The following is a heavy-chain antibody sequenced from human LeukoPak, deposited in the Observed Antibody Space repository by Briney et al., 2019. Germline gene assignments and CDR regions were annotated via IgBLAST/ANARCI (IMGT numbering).Heavy chain of an antibody. CDR1: GYTFTSYG. Sequence: GASVKVSCKASGYTFTSYGISWVRQAPGQGLEWMGRIIPIFGTANYAQQFQGRVTITTDESTSTVYMELSSLRSEDTAVYYCARDSPNDSSGYYHDYWGQGTLVTVSS. CDR3: ARDSPNDSSGYYHDY. J-gene: IGHJ4*02. V-gene: IGHV1-69*05. CDR2: IIPIFGTA. D-gene: IGHD3-22*01.